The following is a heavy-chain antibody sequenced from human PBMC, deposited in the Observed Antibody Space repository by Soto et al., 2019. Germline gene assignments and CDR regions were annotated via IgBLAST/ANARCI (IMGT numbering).Heavy chain of an antibody. V-gene: IGHV4-34*01. D-gene: IGHD3-22*01. CDR1: GGSFNGYY. CDR2: INHSGSA. Sequence: SETLSLTCAVYGGSFNGYYWSWIRQPPGKGLEWIGEINHSGSANYNPTFKSRVSISVDTSKNQLSLQLRSVSAADTAVYYCARVSRYDDALLGYYYDHWGQGALVTVSS. CDR3: ARVSRYDDALLGYYYDH. J-gene: IGHJ4*02.